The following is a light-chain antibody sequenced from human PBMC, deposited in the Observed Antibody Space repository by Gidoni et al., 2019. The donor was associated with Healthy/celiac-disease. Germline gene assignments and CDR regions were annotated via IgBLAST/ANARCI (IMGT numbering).Light chain of an antibody. V-gene: IGKV3-20*01. CDR3: QQYGSSFT. CDR1: QSVSSSY. J-gene: IGKJ4*01. CDR2: GAS. Sequence: EIVLTQSPGTLSLSPGERATLSCRASQSVSSSYLAWYQQKPGQAPRLLIYGASSRATGIPDRFSGRGSGTDFTLTISRLEPEDFAVYYCQQYGSSFTFXGXTKVEIK.